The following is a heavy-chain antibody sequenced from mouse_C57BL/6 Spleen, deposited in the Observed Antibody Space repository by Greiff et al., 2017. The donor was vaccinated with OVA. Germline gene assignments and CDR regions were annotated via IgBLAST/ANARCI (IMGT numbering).Heavy chain of an antibody. V-gene: IGHV7-1*01. D-gene: IGHD1-1*02. J-gene: IGHJ2*01. CDR3: ARGDGYFDY. Sequence: EVQVVESGGGLVQSGRSLRLSCATSGFTFSDFYMEWVRQAPGKGLEWIAASRNKANDYTTEYSASVKGRFIVSRDTSQSILYLQMNALRAEDTAIYYCARGDGYFDYWGQGTTLTVSS. CDR1: GFTFSDFY. CDR2: SRNKANDYTT.